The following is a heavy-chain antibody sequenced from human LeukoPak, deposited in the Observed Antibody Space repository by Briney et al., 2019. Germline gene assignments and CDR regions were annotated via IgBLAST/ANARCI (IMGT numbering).Heavy chain of an antibody. J-gene: IGHJ5*02. D-gene: IGHD2-2*01. Sequence: GGSLRLSCAASGFTFSNYNMNWVRLAPGKGLEWVSSISSSSSYIYYADSVKGRFTISRDNAKNSLYLQMNSLRAEDTAVYYCARQSHSLYCSSTSCYGNWFDPWGQGTLVTVSS. CDR3: ARQSHSLYCSSTSCYGNWFDP. CDR1: GFTFSNYN. V-gene: IGHV3-21*01. CDR2: ISSSSSYI.